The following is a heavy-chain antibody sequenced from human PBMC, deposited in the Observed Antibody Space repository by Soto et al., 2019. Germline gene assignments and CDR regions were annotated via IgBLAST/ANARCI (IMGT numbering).Heavy chain of an antibody. CDR2: IYSSGST. CDR1: GGAISGYY. Sequence: LSLTCTVTGGAISGYYWTWIRQSDGEGLEWIGRIYSSGSTNYNPSLKSRVTVSLDTSMNYFSLRLSSVTAADTAVYYCARGQRFSDWFDPWGQGTLVTVSS. J-gene: IGHJ5*02. CDR3: ARGQRFSDWFDP. D-gene: IGHD3-3*01. V-gene: IGHV4-4*07.